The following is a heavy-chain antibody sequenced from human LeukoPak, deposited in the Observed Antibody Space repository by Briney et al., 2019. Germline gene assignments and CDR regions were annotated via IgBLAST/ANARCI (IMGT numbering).Heavy chain of an antibody. CDR2: INHSGST. CDR1: GGSFSGYC. V-gene: IGHV4-34*01. Sequence: SETLSLTCAVYGGSFSGYCWSWIRQPPGKGLEWIGEINHSGSTNYNPSLKSRVTISVDTSKNQFSLKLSSVTAADTAVYYCARGVQYQLPQENWGQGTLVTVSS. D-gene: IGHD2-2*01. J-gene: IGHJ4*02. CDR3: ARGVQYQLPQEN.